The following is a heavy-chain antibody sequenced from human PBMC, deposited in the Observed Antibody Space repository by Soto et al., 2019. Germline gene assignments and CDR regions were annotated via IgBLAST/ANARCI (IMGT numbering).Heavy chain of an antibody. J-gene: IGHJ5*02. D-gene: IGHD5-18*01. V-gene: IGHV3-48*02. Sequence: EVQLVESGGGLVQPGGSLRLSCAASGFTFSDYNMNWVRQTPGKGLEGVSYISSSSSTGYYADSVKGRFTISRDNAKNSLYLQMKSLRDEDTAVYYCARDAHSDGYRYHFDPWGQGTLVTVSS. CDR3: ARDAHSDGYRYHFDP. CDR1: GFTFSDYN. CDR2: ISSSSSTG.